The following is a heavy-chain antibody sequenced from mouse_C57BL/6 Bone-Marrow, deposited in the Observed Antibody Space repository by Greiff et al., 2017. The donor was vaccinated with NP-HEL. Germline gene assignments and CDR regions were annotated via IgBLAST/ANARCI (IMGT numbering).Heavy chain of an antibody. Sequence: EVKLVESGGDLVKPGGSLKLSCAASGFTFSSYGMSWVRQTPDKRLEWVATISSGGSYTYYPDSVKGRFTISRDNAKNTLYLQMSSLKSEDTAMYYCARFTTVVATNYFDYWGQGTTLTVSS. CDR1: GFTFSSYG. D-gene: IGHD1-1*01. V-gene: IGHV5-6*01. CDR2: ISSGGSYT. J-gene: IGHJ2*01. CDR3: ARFTTVVATNYFDY.